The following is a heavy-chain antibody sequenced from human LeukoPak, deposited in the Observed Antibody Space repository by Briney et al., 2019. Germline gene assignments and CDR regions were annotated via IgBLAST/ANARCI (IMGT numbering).Heavy chain of an antibody. J-gene: IGHJ4*02. CDR1: GYTFTSYG. V-gene: IGHV1-18*01. CDR3: ARGYYDSSGYHLGPPFDY. D-gene: IGHD3-22*01. CDR2: ISAYNGNT. Sequence: ASVTVSCTASGYTFTSYGISWVRQAPGQGLEWMGWISAYNGNTNYVQKLQGRVTMTTDTSTSTAYMELRSLRSDDTAVYYCARGYYDSSGYHLGPPFDYWGQGTLVTVSS.